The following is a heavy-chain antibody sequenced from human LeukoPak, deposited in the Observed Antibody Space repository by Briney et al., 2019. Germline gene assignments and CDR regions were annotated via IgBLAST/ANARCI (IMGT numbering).Heavy chain of an antibody. J-gene: IGHJ4*02. CDR3: ARGIYSGYHYFDY. CDR1: GFTFSGYG. CDR2: IWSDGSNK. V-gene: IGHV3-33*01. D-gene: IGHD5-12*01. Sequence: PGGSLRLSCAASGFTFSGYGMHWVRQPPGKGLEWVAVIWSDGSNKYYEDSVKGRFTISRDNSKNTLYLQMNSLRAEDTAVYYCARGIYSGYHYFDYWGQGTLVIVSS.